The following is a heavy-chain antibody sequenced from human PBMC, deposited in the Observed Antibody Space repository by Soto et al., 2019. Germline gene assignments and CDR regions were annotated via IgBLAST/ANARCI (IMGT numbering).Heavy chain of an antibody. CDR2: IYYSGST. CDR1: GGSISSSSYY. Sequence: SETLSLTCTVSGGSISSSSYYWGWIRQPPGKGLEWIGSIYYSGSTYYNPSLKSRVTISVDTSKNQFSLKLSSVTAADTAVYYCASIDRMVAANYGMDVWGQGTTVTVSS. J-gene: IGHJ6*02. V-gene: IGHV4-39*01. CDR3: ASIDRMVAANYGMDV. D-gene: IGHD2-15*01.